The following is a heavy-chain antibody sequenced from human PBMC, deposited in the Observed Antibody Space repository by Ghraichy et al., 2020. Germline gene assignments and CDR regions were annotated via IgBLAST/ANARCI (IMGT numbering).Heavy chain of an antibody. CDR2: VSGDGDRT. J-gene: IGHJ4*02. CDR3: AKDWLKNFIYYLDS. CDR1: GFTSSNYA. Sequence: GGSLRLSCKVSGFTSSNYAMNWVRQVPGKGLEWVASVSGDGDRTNYADSVKGRFTISRDNSKNILYLQISSLRVEDTAIYFCAKDWLKNFIYYLDSWGLGTQVSVSS. D-gene: IGHD6-19*01. V-gene: IGHV3-23*01.